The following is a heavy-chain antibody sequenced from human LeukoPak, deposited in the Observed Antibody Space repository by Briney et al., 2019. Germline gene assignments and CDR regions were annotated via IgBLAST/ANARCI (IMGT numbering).Heavy chain of an antibody. J-gene: IGHJ4*02. Sequence: GGALRLSCAASGCTFSCYAMSWVRQAPGKGLEWVSAISGSGGSTYYADSVKGRFTISRDNSKNTLYLQMNSLRAEDTAVYYCAKEGDIVVVPAIDYWGQGTLVTVSS. CDR1: GCTFSCYA. D-gene: IGHD2-2*01. V-gene: IGHV3-23*01. CDR2: ISGSGGST. CDR3: AKEGDIVVVPAIDY.